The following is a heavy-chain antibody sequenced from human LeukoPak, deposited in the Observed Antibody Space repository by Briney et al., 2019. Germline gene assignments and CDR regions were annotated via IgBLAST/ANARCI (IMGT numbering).Heavy chain of an antibody. J-gene: IGHJ4*02. CDR2: ISNDGTKK. D-gene: IGHD3-22*01. CDR3: ARDRRGYYYDGNAFYFDY. Sequence: GGSLRLSCAASGFTFSSYSMNWVRQAPGKGLEWVALISNDGTKKFYADSVKGRFTISRDNSEDTVYLQMNSLRVEDTAVYYCARDRRGYYYDGNAFYFDYWGQGTQVTVST. CDR1: GFTFSSYS. V-gene: IGHV3-30*03.